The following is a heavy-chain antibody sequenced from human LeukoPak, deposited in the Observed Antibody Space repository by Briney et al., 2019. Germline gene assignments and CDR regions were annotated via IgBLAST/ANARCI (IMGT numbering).Heavy chain of an antibody. J-gene: IGHJ3*01. CDR2: MSGRSGAT. CDR1: GFPFSTND. D-gene: IGHD2-2*03. CDR3: ANGGYFAYDF. V-gene: IGHV3-23*01. Sequence: PGGSLRLSCAASGFPFSTNDMGWVRQTPGKGLEWVSNMSGRSGATYYVDSVKGRFTVSRDNSKDTLYLQMHSLRAEDTAIYFCANGGYFAYDFWGQGTKVTVSS.